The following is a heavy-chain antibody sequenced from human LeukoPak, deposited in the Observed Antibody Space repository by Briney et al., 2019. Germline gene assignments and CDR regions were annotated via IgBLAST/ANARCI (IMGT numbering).Heavy chain of an antibody. CDR3: ARRSHYSISSEISY. D-gene: IGHD6-6*01. CDR2: IYHSGST. J-gene: IGHJ4*02. CDR1: GGSFTGYY. Sequence: SETLSLTCAVCGGSFTGYYWTLIRQPPGKGLEWIGEIYHSGSTYYNPSLKSRVTISVDTSKNQFSLKLSSVTAADTAVYYCARRSHYSISSEISYWGQGTLVTVSS. V-gene: IGHV4-34*01.